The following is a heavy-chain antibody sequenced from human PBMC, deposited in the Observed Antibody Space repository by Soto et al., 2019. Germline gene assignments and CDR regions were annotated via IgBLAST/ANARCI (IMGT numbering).Heavy chain of an antibody. CDR3: ARDQSITRLRPGSSSCFGY. CDR2: ISAYNGNT. V-gene: IGHV1-18*01. J-gene: IGHJ4*02. CDR1: GYTFTSYG. D-gene: IGHD6-6*01. Sequence: GASVKVSCKASGYTFTSYGISWVRQAPGQGLEWMGWISAYNGNTNYAQKLQGRVTMTTDTSTSTAYMELRSLRSDDTAVYYCARDQSITRLRPGSSSCFGYWGQGTLVTVSS.